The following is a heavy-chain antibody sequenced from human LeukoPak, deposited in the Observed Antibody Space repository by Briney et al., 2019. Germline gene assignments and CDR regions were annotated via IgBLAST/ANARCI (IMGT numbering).Heavy chain of an antibody. CDR3: ARSRT. CDR1: GFSFGSYW. J-gene: IGHJ5*02. Sequence: GGSLRLSCAASGFSFGSYWMSWVRQAPGKGLEWVANIRQDGSEKYYVDSVKGRFTISRDNAKNSLYLQMNGLRAEDTAVYYCARSRTWGQGTLVTVSS. CDR2: IRQDGSEK. V-gene: IGHV3-7*01.